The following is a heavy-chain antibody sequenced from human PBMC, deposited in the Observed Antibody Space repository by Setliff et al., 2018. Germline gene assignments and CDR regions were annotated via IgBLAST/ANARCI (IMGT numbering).Heavy chain of an antibody. CDR2: IYPGDSDI. CDR1: GYSFTIYW. CDR3: ARQGYCSSTSCYRYYYYGMDV. V-gene: IGHV5-51*01. D-gene: IGHD2-2*01. Sequence: KVSCEGSGYSFTIYWIAWVRQMPGKGLEWMGIIYPGDSDIRYSPSFQGQVTFSADKSISTAYLQWSSLKASDTAMYYCARQGYCSSTSCYRYYYYGMDVWGQGTTVTVSS. J-gene: IGHJ6*02.